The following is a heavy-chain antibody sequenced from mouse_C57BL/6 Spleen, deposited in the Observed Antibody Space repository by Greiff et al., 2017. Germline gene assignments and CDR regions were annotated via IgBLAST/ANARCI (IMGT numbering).Heavy chain of an antibody. CDR1: GYSITSGYD. J-gene: IGHJ3*01. CDR3: AREDDYEGFAY. D-gene: IGHD2-4*01. V-gene: IGHV3-1*01. Sequence: EVQLQESGPGMVKPSQSLSLTCTVTGYSITSGYDWHWIRHFPGNKLEWMGYISYSCSTNYNPSLKSRISITHDTSKNHFFLKLNSVTTEDTATXYCAREDDYEGFAYWGQGTLVTVSA. CDR2: ISYSCST.